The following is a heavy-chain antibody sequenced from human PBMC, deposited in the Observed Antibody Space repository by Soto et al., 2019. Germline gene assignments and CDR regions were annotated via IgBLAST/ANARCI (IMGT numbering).Heavy chain of an antibody. CDR2: INPNSGGT. Sequence: ASVKVSCKASGYTVTGFYIHWVRQAPGQGLEWMGWINPNSGGTKYAQRFQGRVTMTRDTPISTAYMELSRLRSDDTAVYYCARAFCTSTTCYLGPAMDVWGQGTTVTVSS. J-gene: IGHJ6*02. V-gene: IGHV1-2*02. CDR1: GYTVTGFY. CDR3: ARAFCTSTTCYLGPAMDV. D-gene: IGHD2-2*01.